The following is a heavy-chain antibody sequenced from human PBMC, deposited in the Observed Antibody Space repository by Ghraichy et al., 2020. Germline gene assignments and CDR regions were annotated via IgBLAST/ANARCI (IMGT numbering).Heavy chain of an antibody. CDR1: GFTFDDYA. CDR2: ISWNSGSI. D-gene: IGHD2-2*01. V-gene: IGHV3-9*01. CDR3: AKVPSPIVVVPYYFDY. J-gene: IGHJ4*02. Sequence: GGSLRLSCAASGFTFDDYAMHWVRQAPGKGLEWVSGISWNSGSIGYADSVKGRFTISRDNAKNSLYLQMNSLRAEDTALYYCAKVPSPIVVVPYYFDYWGQGTLVTVSS.